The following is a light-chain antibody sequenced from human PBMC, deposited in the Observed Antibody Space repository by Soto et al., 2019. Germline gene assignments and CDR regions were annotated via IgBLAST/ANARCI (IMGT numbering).Light chain of an antibody. Sequence: DTQMTRPPSTLSSSLGDRQTITFLASHSISSWLAWYQQKPGKAPKLLIYAASSLQSGVPSRFSGSGSGTDFTLTISSLQPEDFATYYCQQSYSTPPWTFGQGTKVDIK. V-gene: IGKV1-39*01. CDR2: AAS. CDR3: QQSYSTPPWT. J-gene: IGKJ1*01. CDR1: HSISSW.